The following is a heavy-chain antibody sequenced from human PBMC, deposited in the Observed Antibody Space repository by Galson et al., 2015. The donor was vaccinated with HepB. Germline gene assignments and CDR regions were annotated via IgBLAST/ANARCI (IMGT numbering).Heavy chain of an antibody. CDR2: ISADTGNT. CDR1: GYTFTKYG. D-gene: IGHD3-10*01. V-gene: IGHV1-18*01. J-gene: IGHJ4*02. CDR3: ATCLHPLGSGTYHSVGGFDY. Sequence: SVKVSCKASGYTFTKYGISWVRQAPGQGLEWMGWISADTGNTKYAQKFQARVTMTTDTSTTTAYMELRSLRSADTAVYYCATCLHPLGSGTYHSVGGFDYWGQGTLVTVSS.